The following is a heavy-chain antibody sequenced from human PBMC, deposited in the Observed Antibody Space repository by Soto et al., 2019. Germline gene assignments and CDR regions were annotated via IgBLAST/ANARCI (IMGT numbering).Heavy chain of an antibody. CDR2: IIPIFGTA. CDR1: GGTFSSYA. CDR3: ARNTGYSSSWPDY. J-gene: IGHJ4*02. V-gene: IGHV1-69*13. D-gene: IGHD6-13*01. Sequence: SVKVSCKASGGTFSSYAIRWVRQAPGQGLEWMGGIIPIFGTANYAQKFQGRVTITADESTSTAYMELSSRRSEDTAVYYCARNTGYSSSWPDYWGQGTLVTVSS.